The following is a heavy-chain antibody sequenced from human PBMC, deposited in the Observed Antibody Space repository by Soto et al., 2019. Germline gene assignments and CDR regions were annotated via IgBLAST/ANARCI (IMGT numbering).Heavy chain of an antibody. J-gene: IGHJ4*02. CDR1: GGSISSSSYY. V-gene: IGHV4-39*01. D-gene: IGHD2-15*01. CDR3: ASFSLDGGIDY. CDR2: IYYSGST. Sequence: QLQLQESGPGLVKPSETLSLTCTVSGGSISSSSYYWGWIRQPPGKGLEWLGSIYYSGSTYYHPSLKGRVAISVDTSKNQFSGKVSLVTAADPRVYYCASFSLDGGIDYWGQGTLVTVSS.